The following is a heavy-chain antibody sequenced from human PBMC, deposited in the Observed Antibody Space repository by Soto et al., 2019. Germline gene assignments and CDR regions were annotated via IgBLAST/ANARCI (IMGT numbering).Heavy chain of an antibody. V-gene: IGHV3-33*01. Sequence: QVQLVESGGGVVQPERSLRLSCAASGFTFSRYGMHWVRQAPGKGLEWVAVIWYDGSKKYYADSVKGRFTISRDNSKNTLYLQMNSLRGEDTAVYYCAREGTGVGATPHDAFDIWGQGTMVTVSS. CDR1: GFTFSRYG. D-gene: IGHD1-26*01. J-gene: IGHJ3*02. CDR2: IWYDGSKK. CDR3: AREGTGVGATPHDAFDI.